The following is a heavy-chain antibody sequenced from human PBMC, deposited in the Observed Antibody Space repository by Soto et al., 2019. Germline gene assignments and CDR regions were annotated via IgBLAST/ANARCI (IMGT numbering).Heavy chain of an antibody. V-gene: IGHV5-10-1*01. CDR1: GYSFTSYW. Sequence: GESLKISCKGSGYSFTSYWISWVRQMPGQGLEWMGRIDPSDSYTNYSPSFQGHVTISADKSISTADLQWSSLKASDTAMYYCARHTVARYCSGGSCFYYYYYYGMDVWGQGTTVTVLL. CDR3: ARHTVARYCSGGSCFYYYYYYGMDV. CDR2: IDPSDSYT. J-gene: IGHJ6*02. D-gene: IGHD2-15*01.